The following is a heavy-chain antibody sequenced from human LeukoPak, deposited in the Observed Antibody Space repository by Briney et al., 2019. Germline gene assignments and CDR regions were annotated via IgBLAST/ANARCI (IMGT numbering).Heavy chain of an antibody. CDR1: GFSFSSAW. V-gene: IGHV3-15*01. CDR3: IVSNYYSSGSYNFDS. D-gene: IGHD3-10*01. CDR2: IKSKTDGGTV. Sequence: MAGGSLRLSCAASGFSFSSAWMTWVRQPPGRGLEWVGRIKSKTDGGTVDYAAPVKGRFTISTDGSINTLYLQVNSLKTEDTAMYYCIVSNYYSSGSYNFDSWGQGTLVTVSS. J-gene: IGHJ4*02.